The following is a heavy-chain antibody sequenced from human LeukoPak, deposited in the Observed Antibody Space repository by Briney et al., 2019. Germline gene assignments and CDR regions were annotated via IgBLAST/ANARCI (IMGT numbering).Heavy chain of an antibody. Sequence: PSETLSLTCTVPGGSISSSSYYWGWIRQPPGKGLEWIGSIYYSGSTYYNPSLKSRVTLSVDTSKNQFSPKLSSVTAADTAIYYCARRNSGYNNFDYWGQGTLVTVSS. V-gene: IGHV4-39*01. CDR2: IYYSGST. CDR1: GGSISSSSYY. D-gene: IGHD5-12*01. CDR3: ARRNSGYNNFDY. J-gene: IGHJ4*02.